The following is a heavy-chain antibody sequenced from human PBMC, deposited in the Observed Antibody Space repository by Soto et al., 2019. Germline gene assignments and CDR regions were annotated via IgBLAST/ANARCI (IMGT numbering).Heavy chain of an antibody. V-gene: IGHV4-31*02. J-gene: IGHJ4*02. CDR1: GDSITVGGYY. Sequence: KSSETLSVTCSFSGDSITVGGYYWSWIRQHPAKGLEWIGSIYYRGSTYYNPSLRSRGTISLDPSQARLSLRLTSLTAADTATYYCARGGSGTYHVWGQGTLVTVSS. CDR3: ARGGSGTYHV. D-gene: IGHD3-10*01. CDR2: IYYRGST.